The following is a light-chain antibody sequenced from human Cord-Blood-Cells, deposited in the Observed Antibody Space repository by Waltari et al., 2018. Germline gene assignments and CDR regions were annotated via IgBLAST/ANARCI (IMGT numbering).Light chain of an antibody. Sequence: QSVLTQPPSASGTPGQRVTISCSGNSPNIGRNYVYWYQQLPGTAPKLLIYRDDPRPSGFPDRFSGSKSGTSASRAISGLRSEDEADYYCAAWDDSLSGWVFGGGTKLTVL. CDR2: RDD. J-gene: IGLJ3*02. CDR1: SPNIGRNY. V-gene: IGLV1-47*01. CDR3: AAWDDSLSGWV.